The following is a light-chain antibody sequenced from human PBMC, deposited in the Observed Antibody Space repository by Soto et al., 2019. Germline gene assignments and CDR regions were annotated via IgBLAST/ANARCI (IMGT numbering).Light chain of an antibody. CDR2: GAS. J-gene: IGKJ1*01. Sequence: EIVMTQSPATLSVSPGERATLSCRASQSVSSNLAWYQQKPGQAPRLLIYGASTRATGIPARFSGSGSGTEFTLTISSLQSEDFAVYSCQQYNNWPPMAFGQGTKVEI. CDR3: QQYNNWPPMA. V-gene: IGKV3-15*01. CDR1: QSVSSN.